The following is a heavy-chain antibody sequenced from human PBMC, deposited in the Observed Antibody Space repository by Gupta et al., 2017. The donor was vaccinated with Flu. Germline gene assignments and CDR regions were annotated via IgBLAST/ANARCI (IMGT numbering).Heavy chain of an antibody. V-gene: IGHV3-7*01. Sequence: EVQLVESGGGLVQPGGSLRLSCGASGFTFSTYWMSWVRQAPGKGLEWVANIKQDGSDKYYVDSVRGRFTISRDNTKNSLYLQMNSLRAEDTAVYYYARVRSGSYRFDYWGQGTLVTVSS. CDR1: GFTFSTYW. J-gene: IGHJ4*02. D-gene: IGHD3-10*01. CDR2: IKQDGSDK. CDR3: ARVRSGSYRFDY.